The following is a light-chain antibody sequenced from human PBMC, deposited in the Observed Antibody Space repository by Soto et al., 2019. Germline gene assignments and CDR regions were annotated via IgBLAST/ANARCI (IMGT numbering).Light chain of an antibody. CDR2: GAS. J-gene: IGKJ4*01. Sequence: DIQMTQSPSSVSASIGDTVTITCRASQAISTLLAWYQQKPGKAPKLLIYGASTLESVVPSRFSGRGSGTDFTLTISSLQPDDFATYFCQQADSFPLTFGGGTKVASK. CDR1: QAISTL. V-gene: IGKV1D-12*01. CDR3: QQADSFPLT.